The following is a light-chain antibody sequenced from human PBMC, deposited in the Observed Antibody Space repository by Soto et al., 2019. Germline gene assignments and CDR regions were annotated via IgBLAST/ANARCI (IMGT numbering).Light chain of an antibody. CDR2: GAS. CDR1: QSVSSSY. Sequence: EIVLTQSPGTLSLSPGERATLSCRASQSVSSSYLAWYQQKPGQAPRLLIYGASSRATGIPDRFSGSGYGTDFTLTISRLEPEDFAVYYCQQYGSSLWTFGKGTKVDIK. J-gene: IGKJ1*01. V-gene: IGKV3-20*01. CDR3: QQYGSSLWT.